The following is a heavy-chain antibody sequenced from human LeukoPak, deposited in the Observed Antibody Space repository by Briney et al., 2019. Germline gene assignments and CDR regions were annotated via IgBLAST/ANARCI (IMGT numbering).Heavy chain of an antibody. CDR3: ATRANIVVVVAATEGASDI. CDR1: GYSICSGYY. CDR2: IYHSGST. J-gene: IGHJ3*02. V-gene: IGHV4-38-2*02. Sequence: PSETLSLTXTVSGYSICSGYYWGWIRQPPGKGLEWIGSIYHSGSTYYNPSLKSRVTISVDTSKNQFSLKLSSVTAADTAVYYCATRANIVVVVAATEGASDIWGQGTMVTVSS. D-gene: IGHD2-15*01.